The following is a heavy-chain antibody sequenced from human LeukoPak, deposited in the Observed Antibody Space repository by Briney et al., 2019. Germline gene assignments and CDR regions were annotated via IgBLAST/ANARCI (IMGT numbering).Heavy chain of an antibody. V-gene: IGHV3-7*01. CDR3: ARGDRPGTQFDY. Sequence: GGSLRLSCAASGFTFSNYKMNWVRQAPGKGLEWVANINEDGSERHYVDSVKGQFTISRDNSKNSLYLQMNSLRAEDTAVYYCARGDRPGTQFDYWGQGTLVTVSS. D-gene: IGHD1-1*01. J-gene: IGHJ4*02. CDR2: INEDGSER. CDR1: GFTFSNYK.